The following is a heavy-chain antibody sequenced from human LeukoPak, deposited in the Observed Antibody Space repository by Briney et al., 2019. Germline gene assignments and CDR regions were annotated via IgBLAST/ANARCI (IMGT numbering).Heavy chain of an antibody. Sequence: ASVKVSRKASGYTFTGYYMPWVRQAPGQGLEWMGWTNPNSGGTNYAQKFQGRVTMTRDTSISTAYMELSRLRFDDTAVYSCARGPVVPAASGFDPWGQGTLVTVSS. CDR1: GYTFTGYY. CDR3: ARGPVVPAASGFDP. J-gene: IGHJ5*02. V-gene: IGHV1-2*02. CDR2: TNPNSGGT. D-gene: IGHD2-2*01.